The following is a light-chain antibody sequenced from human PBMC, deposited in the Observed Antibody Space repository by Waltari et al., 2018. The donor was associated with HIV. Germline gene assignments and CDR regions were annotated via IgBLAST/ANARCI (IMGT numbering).Light chain of an antibody. CDR2: GNS. J-gene: IGLJ3*02. V-gene: IGLV1-40*01. CDR1: SSNIGAGYD. Sequence: QSVLTQPPSVSGAPGQRVTISCTGSSSNIGAGYDVHWYQQLPGTAPNLLIYGNSNRPSGVPDRFSGSKSGTSASLAITGLQAEDEADYCCQSYDSSLSGSGVFGGGTKLTVL. CDR3: QSYDSSLSGSGV.